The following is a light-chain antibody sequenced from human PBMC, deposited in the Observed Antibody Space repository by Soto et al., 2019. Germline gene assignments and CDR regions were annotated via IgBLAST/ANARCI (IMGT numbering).Light chain of an antibody. CDR3: SSYTSSSTLVYV. Sequence: QSVLTQPASVSGSPGQSITISCTGTSSDVGGYNYVSWYQQHPGKAPKLMIYDDSNRPSGVPNRFSGSKSGNTASLTISGLQAEDEAEYYCSSYTSSSTLVYVFGTGTKVTVL. CDR1: SSDVGGYNY. V-gene: IGLV2-14*03. CDR2: DDS. J-gene: IGLJ1*01.